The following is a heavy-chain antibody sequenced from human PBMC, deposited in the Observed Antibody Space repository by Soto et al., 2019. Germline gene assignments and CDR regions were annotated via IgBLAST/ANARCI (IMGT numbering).Heavy chain of an antibody. V-gene: IGHV3-21*01. J-gene: IGHJ4*02. D-gene: IGHD6-6*01. Sequence: EVQLVESGGGLVKPGGSLRLSCADSGFTFSSYSMNWVRQAPGKGLEWVSSISSSSSYIYYADSVKGRFTISRDNAKNSLYLQMNSLRAEDTAVYYCARVGSSSFGEAYWGQGTLVTVSS. CDR2: ISSSSSYI. CDR3: ARVGSSSFGEAY. CDR1: GFTFSSYS.